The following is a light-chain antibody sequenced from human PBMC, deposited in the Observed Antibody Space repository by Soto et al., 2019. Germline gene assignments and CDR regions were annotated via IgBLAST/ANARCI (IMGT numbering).Light chain of an antibody. J-gene: IGKJ1*01. Sequence: EIVLTQSPATLSLSPGERATLSCRASQSGTNNYLAWYQQRPGQAPRLLIYGASSRATGIPDRFSGSGSGTDFTLSISRLEPEDFAVYYCQQYGSSPRTFGQGTKVEIK. V-gene: IGKV3-20*01. CDR1: QSGTNNY. CDR2: GAS. CDR3: QQYGSSPRT.